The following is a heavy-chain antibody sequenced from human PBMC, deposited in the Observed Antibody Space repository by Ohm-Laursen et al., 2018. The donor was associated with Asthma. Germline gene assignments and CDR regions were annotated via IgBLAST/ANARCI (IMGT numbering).Heavy chain of an antibody. CDR3: ARDGGSSGYNWFDP. Sequence: TLSRTSTVSGGSISSGGYYWSWIRQHPGKGLEWIGYIYYSGSTYYNPSLKSRVTISVNTSNNQFSLKLSSVTAADTAVYYCARDGGSSGYNWFDPWGQGTLVTVSS. D-gene: IGHD6-13*01. V-gene: IGHV4-31*03. CDR2: IYYSGST. J-gene: IGHJ5*02. CDR1: GGSISSGGYY.